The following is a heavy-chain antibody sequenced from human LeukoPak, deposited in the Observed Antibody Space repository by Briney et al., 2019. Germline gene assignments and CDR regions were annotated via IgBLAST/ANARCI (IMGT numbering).Heavy chain of an antibody. CDR1: GFTFSSYG. V-gene: IGHV3-30*02. D-gene: IGHD2-2*01. CDR3: AKGFGYCSSTSCYGPGGY. J-gene: IGHJ4*02. Sequence: GGSLRLSCAASGFTFSSYGMHWVRQAPGKGLEWVAFIRYDGSNKYYADSVKGRFTISRDNSKNTLYLQMNSLRAEDTAVYYCAKGFGYCSSTSCYGPGGYWGQGTLVTVSS. CDR2: IRYDGSNK.